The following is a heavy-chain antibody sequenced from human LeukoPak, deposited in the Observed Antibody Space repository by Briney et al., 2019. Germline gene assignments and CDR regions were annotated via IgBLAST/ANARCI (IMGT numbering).Heavy chain of an antibody. CDR2: IKHEGSET. CDR1: RFTFSSIW. V-gene: IGHV3-7*02. D-gene: IGHD2-21*02. J-gene: IGHJ6*02. CDR3: AKNGGPDCMDV. Sequence: GGSLRLSCATSRFTFSSIWMSWVRQAPGKGLEWVSNIKHEGSETNYVDSVEGRFTLSRDNAKNPLHLQMNSQRVKDTAVYYCAKNGGPDCMDVWGQGTTVTVSS.